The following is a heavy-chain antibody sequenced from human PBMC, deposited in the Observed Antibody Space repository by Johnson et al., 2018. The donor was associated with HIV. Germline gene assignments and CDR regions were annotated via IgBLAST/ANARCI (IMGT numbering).Heavy chain of an antibody. D-gene: IGHD1-26*01. CDR2: IWYDGSNK. Sequence: QVQLVESGGGVVQPGRSLRLSCAASGFTFSSYGMHWVRQAPGKGLEWVAVIWYDGSNKYYADSVKGRFTISRDNSKNTLYLQMNSLRAEDTAVYYCAREWELLGSAFDIWGQGTRVTVSA. J-gene: IGHJ3*02. CDR3: AREWELLGSAFDI. V-gene: IGHV3-30*19. CDR1: GFTFSSYG.